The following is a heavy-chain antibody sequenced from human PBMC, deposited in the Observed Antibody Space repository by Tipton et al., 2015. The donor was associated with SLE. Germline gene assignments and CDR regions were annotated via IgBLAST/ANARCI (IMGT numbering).Heavy chain of an antibody. J-gene: IGHJ5*02. Sequence: TLSLTCTVSGGSISSGDDYWSWIRQPPGKGLEWIGYIYNSGSTFYNPSLKSRLTMSVDTSKNQFSLKLSSVTAADTAVYYCAGVNRGLFDPWGQGTLVTVSS. CDR1: GGSISSGDDY. CDR3: AGVNRGLFDP. CDR2: IYNSGST. V-gene: IGHV4-30-4*08. D-gene: IGHD3-16*02.